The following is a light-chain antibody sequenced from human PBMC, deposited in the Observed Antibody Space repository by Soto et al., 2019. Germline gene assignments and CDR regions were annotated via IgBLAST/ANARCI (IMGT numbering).Light chain of an antibody. CDR1: QAISTW. CDR2: DAS. Sequence: DIQMTQSPSTLSASVGDRVTITCRASQAISTWLAWYQQKPGRAPKLLIYDASILESGVPSRFSGSGSVTDFTLTINNLQPDDFATYYCQQFNDFFTFGQGTKVEIK. CDR3: QQFNDFFT. V-gene: IGKV1-5*01. J-gene: IGKJ1*01.